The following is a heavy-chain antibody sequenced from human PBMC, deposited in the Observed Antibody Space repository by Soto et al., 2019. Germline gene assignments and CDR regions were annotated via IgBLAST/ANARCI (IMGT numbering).Heavy chain of an antibody. CDR2: IFHSGST. D-gene: IGHD2-15*01. CDR3: VRGGIAGHWFDP. CDR1: RAFINSGGFY. V-gene: IGHV4-31*03. Sequence: QVQLQESGPGLVKPSQTLSLSCSVSRAFINSGGFYYSWIRQPPGKGLEWLGYIFHSGSTLYNPSPXGXLTLSADTSRNQLSLYLTSVTAADTAVYYCVRGGIAGHWFDPWGQGILVTVSS. J-gene: IGHJ5*02.